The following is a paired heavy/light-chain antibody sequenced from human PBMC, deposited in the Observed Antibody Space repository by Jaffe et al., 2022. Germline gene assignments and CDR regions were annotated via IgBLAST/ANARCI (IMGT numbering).Heavy chain of an antibody. CDR1: EFVFASYG. Sequence: QVYLVESGGGVVQPGGSLRLSCAGTEFVFASYGIHWVRQSPGKGLEWVTLIGNDGRNKFYADSVKGRFTISRDNSKKTVYLEMNSLRTEDTAVYYCAKDRPIVGLKGGFDFWGQGILVTVSS. D-gene: IGHD1-26*01. CDR3: AKDRPIVGLKGGFDF. J-gene: IGHJ4*02. CDR2: IGNDGRNK. V-gene: IGHV3-30*02.
Light chain of an antibody. Sequence: EIVMTQSPATLSVSPGERATLSCRASQSVSNNLAWYQQKPGQAPRLLMYGISTRATGIPARFTGSGSMTEFTLTISSLQSEDSAVYYCQQYDKWPPGYTFGQGTKLEIK. J-gene: IGKJ2*01. CDR1: QSVSNN. CDR2: GIS. CDR3: QQYDKWPPGYT. V-gene: IGKV3-15*01.